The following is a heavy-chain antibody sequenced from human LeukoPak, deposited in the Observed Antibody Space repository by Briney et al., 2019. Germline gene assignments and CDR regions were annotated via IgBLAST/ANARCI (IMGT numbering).Heavy chain of an antibody. V-gene: IGHV5-51*01. Sequence: GASLKISCKGSGSRFNTYWIGWVRQLPGKGLEWMGIIYPGDSDTRYSPSFQGQVTISADKSLGTAYLQWGSLKAADTAMYYCAREGRSSSPMDYWGQGTLVTVSS. J-gene: IGHJ4*02. CDR3: AREGRSSSPMDY. CDR1: GSRFNTYW. D-gene: IGHD6-6*01. CDR2: IYPGDSDT.